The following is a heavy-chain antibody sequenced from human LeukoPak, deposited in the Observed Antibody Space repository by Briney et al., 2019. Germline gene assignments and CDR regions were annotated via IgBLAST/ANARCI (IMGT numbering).Heavy chain of an antibody. CDR2: IYPGDSDT. D-gene: IGHD2-2*01. J-gene: IGHJ4*02. CDR1: GYSFTSYW. V-gene: IGHV5-51*01. CDR3: ARSLYCSSTSCYYFDY. Sequence: GESLKISCKGSGYSFTSYWIGWVRQMPGKGLEWMGIIYPGDSDTRYSPSFQGQVTISADKSISTAYLQWSSPKASDTAMYYCARSLYCSSTSCYYFDYWGQGTLVTVSS.